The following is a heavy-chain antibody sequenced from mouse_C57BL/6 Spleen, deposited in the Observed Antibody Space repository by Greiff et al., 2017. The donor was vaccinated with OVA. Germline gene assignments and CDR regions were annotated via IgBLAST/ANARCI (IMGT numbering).Heavy chain of an antibody. D-gene: IGHD1-1*01. Sequence: EVQLQQSGAELVRPGASVKLSCTASGFNIKDYYMHWVKQRPEQGLEWIGRIDPEDGDTEYAPKFQGKATMTADTSSNTAYLQLSSLTSEDTAVYYCTRDYYGTQAWFAYWGQGTLVTVSA. CDR2: IDPEDGDT. J-gene: IGHJ3*01. V-gene: IGHV14-1*01. CDR3: TRDYYGTQAWFAY. CDR1: GFNIKDYY.